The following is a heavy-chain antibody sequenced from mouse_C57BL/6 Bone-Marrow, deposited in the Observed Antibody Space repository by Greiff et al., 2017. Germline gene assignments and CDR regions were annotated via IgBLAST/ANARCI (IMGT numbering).Heavy chain of an antibody. Sequence: VQLQQSVAELVRPGASVKLSCTASGFNIQNTYMHWVKQRPEQGLEWIGRIDPANGNTKYAPKFQGKATITADTSSNTAYLQLSSLTSEDTAIYYCARGYSNSRAYWGQGTLVTVSA. J-gene: IGHJ3*01. D-gene: IGHD2-5*01. CDR2: IDPANGNT. CDR3: ARGYSNSRAY. CDR1: GFNIQNTY. V-gene: IGHV14-3*01.